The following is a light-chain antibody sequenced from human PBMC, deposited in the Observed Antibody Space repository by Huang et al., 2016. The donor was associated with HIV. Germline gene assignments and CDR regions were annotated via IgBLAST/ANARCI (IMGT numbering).Light chain of an antibody. V-gene: IGKV3-15*01. CDR1: QSVGNT. Sequence: EIVMTQSPATLSVSPGDRVTLSCRASQSVGNTLAWYQQRPGQAPRRLMYGASARAAGVPVRFSGSGSGTDFTLTITGLQLEDLGVYFCQQYSNWPRTFGQGTKV. CDR3: QQYSNWPRT. CDR2: GAS. J-gene: IGKJ1*01.